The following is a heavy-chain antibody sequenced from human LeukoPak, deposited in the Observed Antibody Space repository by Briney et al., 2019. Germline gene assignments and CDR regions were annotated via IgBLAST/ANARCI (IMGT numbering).Heavy chain of an antibody. CDR2: ISYDGSNK. D-gene: IGHD3-22*01. Sequence: PGRSLRLSCAASGFTFSSYGMHWVRQAPGKGLEWVAVISYDGSNKYYADSVKGRFTISRDNSENTLYLQMNSLRAEDTAVYYCAKGSGYYAYNWFDPWGQGTLVTVSS. V-gene: IGHV3-30*18. CDR1: GFTFSSYG. J-gene: IGHJ5*02. CDR3: AKGSGYYAYNWFDP.